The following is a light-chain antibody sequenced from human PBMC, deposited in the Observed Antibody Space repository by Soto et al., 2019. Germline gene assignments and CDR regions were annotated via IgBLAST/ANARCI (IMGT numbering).Light chain of an antibody. J-gene: IGLJ2*01. CDR2: RNN. CDR1: SSNIGSNY. CDR3: AAWDDSLSGVV. V-gene: IGLV1-47*01. Sequence: QSVLTQPPSASGTPGQRVTISCSGSSSNIGSNYVYWHQQLPGTAPKLLIYRNNQRPSGVPDRFSGSKSGTSASLAISGLRCEDEDDYYCAAWDDSLSGVVFGGGTKLTVL.